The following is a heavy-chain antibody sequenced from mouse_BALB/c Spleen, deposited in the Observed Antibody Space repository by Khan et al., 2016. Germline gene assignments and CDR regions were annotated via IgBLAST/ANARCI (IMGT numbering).Heavy chain of an antibody. D-gene: IGHD2-4*01. CDR1: VYTFTNYW. CDR2: IYPGDGDT. Sequence: QVQLQQSGAELARPGASVKLSCKASVYTFTNYWMQWVKQRPGQGLEWIGAIYPGDGDTRYTQKFKAKATLTADESSSTASMQLSSLASEDSAVYYCARSKIRGYFDYWGQGTTLTVSS. V-gene: IGHV1-87*01. CDR3: ARSKIRGYFDY. J-gene: IGHJ2*01.